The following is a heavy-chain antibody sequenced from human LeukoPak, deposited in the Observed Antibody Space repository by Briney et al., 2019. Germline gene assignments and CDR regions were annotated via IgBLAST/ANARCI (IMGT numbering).Heavy chain of an antibody. J-gene: IGHJ4*02. D-gene: IGHD6-13*01. CDR1: GFTFSSSA. Sequence: GGSLRLSCAASGFTFSSSAMSWVRQAPGKGLEWVSAISGSGGSTYYADSVKGRFTISRDNSKSTLYLQMNSLRAEDTAVYYCASYSSSWFYFDYWGQGTLVTVSS. V-gene: IGHV3-23*01. CDR3: ASYSSSWFYFDY. CDR2: ISGSGGST.